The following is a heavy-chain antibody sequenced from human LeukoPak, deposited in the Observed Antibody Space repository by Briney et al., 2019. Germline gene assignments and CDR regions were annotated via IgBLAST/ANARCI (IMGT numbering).Heavy chain of an antibody. CDR2: FDPEDGKT. CDR3: ATAGDAIDSVMIWDF. V-gene: IGHV1-24*01. D-gene: IGHD3/OR15-3a*01. J-gene: IGHJ4*02. Sequence: ASVKVSCKLSGNTLTEFSMHWVRQAPGKGLEWMGGFDPEDGKTIYAQKFQGRVTMTEDTSTDTAYMELSSLRSEDTAVYYCATAGDAIDSVMIWDFWGQGTLVTVSS. CDR1: GNTLTEFS.